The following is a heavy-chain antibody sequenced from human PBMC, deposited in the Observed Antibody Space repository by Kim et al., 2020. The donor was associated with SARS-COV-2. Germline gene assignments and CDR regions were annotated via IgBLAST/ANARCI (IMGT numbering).Heavy chain of an antibody. V-gene: IGHV5-51*01. D-gene: IGHD6-13*01. J-gene: IGHJ6*02. CDR1: GYSFTSYW. CDR2: IYPGVSDT. Sequence: GESLKISCKGSGYSFTSYWIGWVRQMPGKGLEWMGIIYPGVSDTRYSPSFQGQVTISADKSISTAYLQWSSLKASDTAMYYCARHRRGDSIAAAGKDYYYYGMDVWGQGTTVTVSS. CDR3: ARHRRGDSIAAAGKDYYYYGMDV.